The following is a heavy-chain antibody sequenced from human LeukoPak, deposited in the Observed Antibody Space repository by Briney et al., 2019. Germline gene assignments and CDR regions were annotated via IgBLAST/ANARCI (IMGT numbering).Heavy chain of an antibody. J-gene: IGHJ4*02. CDR3: AKDGSHDVSGSSHDS. Sequence: GGSLRLSCAASGFTFSSYAMSWVRQAPGKGLEWVSAISGSGGSTYYADSVKGRFTISRDNSKNTLYLQMNSLRAEDTAVYYCAKDGSHDVSGSSHDSWGQGTLATVSS. CDR1: GFTFSSYA. V-gene: IGHV3-23*01. D-gene: IGHD3-10*01. CDR2: ISGSGGST.